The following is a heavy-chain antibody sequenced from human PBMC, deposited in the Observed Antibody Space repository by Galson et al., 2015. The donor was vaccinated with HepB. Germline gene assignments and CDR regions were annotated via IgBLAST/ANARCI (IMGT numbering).Heavy chain of an antibody. J-gene: IGHJ4*02. CDR2: ISRNGGST. CDR1: GFTFGSYA. D-gene: IGHD6-19*01. V-gene: IGHV3-64D*06. CDR3: VKEGYSNGWYYFDY. Sequence: SLRLSCAASGFTFGSYAMHWVRQAPGKGLEYVSAISRNGGSTYFADSVKGRFTISRDNSKNTLYLQMSSLRAEDTAVYYCVKEGYSNGWYYFDYWGQGTLVTVSS.